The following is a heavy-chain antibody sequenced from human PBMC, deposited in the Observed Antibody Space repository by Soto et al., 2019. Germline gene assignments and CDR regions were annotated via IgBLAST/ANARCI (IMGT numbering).Heavy chain of an antibody. CDR2: ISGSGGST. J-gene: IGHJ4*02. D-gene: IGHD3-10*01. CDR3: ARKGLLLWFGEPWDY. CDR1: GFTFSSYA. Sequence: HPGGSLRLSCAASGFTFSSYAMSWVRQAPGKGLEWVSAISGSGGSTYYADSVKGRFTISRDNSKNTLYLQMNSLRAEDTAVYYCARKGLLLWFGEPWDYWGQGTLVTVSS. V-gene: IGHV3-23*01.